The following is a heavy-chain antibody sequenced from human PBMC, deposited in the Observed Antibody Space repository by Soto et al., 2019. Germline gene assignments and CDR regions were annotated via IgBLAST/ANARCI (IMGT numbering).Heavy chain of an antibody. CDR1: GYSFTSYW. Sequence: PGESLKISCKGSGYSFTSYWIGWVRQMPGKGLEWMGIIYPGDSDTRYSPSFQGQVTISADKSISTAYLQWSSLKASDTAMYYCARDRYCTNGVCYAFGMDVWGQGTTVTVSS. CDR3: ARDRYCTNGVCYAFGMDV. V-gene: IGHV5-51*01. J-gene: IGHJ6*02. D-gene: IGHD2-8*01. CDR2: IYPGDSDT.